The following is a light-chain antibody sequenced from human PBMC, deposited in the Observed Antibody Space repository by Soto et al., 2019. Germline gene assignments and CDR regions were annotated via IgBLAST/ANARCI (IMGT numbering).Light chain of an antibody. CDR2: KVS. Sequence: DVVITQSPLSLPVTLGQPASISCRSSQSLVYGDGNTFLGWFQQRPGRSPRRLIYKVSNRDSGVPDRFSGSGSGSNFTLKISGVEAEDVGIYYCMQGTHWPPIFGPGTKVDIK. V-gene: IGKV2-30*01. J-gene: IGKJ3*01. CDR1: QSLVYGDGNTF. CDR3: MQGTHWPPI.